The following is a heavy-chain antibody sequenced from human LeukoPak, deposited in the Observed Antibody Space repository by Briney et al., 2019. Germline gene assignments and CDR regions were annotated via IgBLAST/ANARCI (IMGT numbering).Heavy chain of an antibody. CDR1: GYSFTGYY. CDR2: IDPNSGGT. V-gene: IGHV1-2*05. CDR3: ARDHARTTTWYLYMHY. J-gene: IGHJ4*02. Sequence: GASVKVSCKASGYSFTGYYIHWVRQAPGQGPEWMGRIDPNSGGTNSTQKFQARVTLTRDTSIATVYMELSSLRSNDTGVYYCARDHARTTTWYLYMHYWGEGTLVSVSS. D-gene: IGHD3/OR15-3a*01.